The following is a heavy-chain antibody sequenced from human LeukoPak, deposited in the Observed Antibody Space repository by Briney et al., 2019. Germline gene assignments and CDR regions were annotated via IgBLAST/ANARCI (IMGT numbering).Heavy chain of an antibody. D-gene: IGHD3-10*01. V-gene: IGHV3-11*01. CDR3: ARADRALDYYGSGRGLYFDY. J-gene: IGHJ4*02. Sequence: GGSLRLSCAASGFTFSSNYMSWVRQAPGKGLEWVSYISSSGSTIYYADSVKGRFTISRDNAKNSLYLQMNSLRAEDTAVYYCARADRALDYYGSGRGLYFDYWGQGTLVTVSS. CDR1: GFTFSSNY. CDR2: ISSSGSTI.